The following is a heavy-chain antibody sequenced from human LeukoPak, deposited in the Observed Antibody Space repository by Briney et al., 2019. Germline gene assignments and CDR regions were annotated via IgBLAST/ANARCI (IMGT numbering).Heavy chain of an antibody. Sequence: ETLSLTCAVYGGSFSGYYWSWVRQAPGKGLEWVSAISGSGGSTYYADSVKGRFTISRDNSKNTLYLQMNSLRAEDTAVYYCAKSTYGDYQSWGQGTLVTVSS. D-gene: IGHD4-17*01. J-gene: IGHJ5*02. CDR1: GGSFSGYY. CDR2: ISGSGGST. CDR3: AKSTYGDYQS. V-gene: IGHV3-23*01.